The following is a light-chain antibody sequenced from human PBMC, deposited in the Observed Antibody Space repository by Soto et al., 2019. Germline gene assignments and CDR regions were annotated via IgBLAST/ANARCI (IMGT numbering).Light chain of an antibody. Sequence: QSALTQPASVSGSPGQSITISCTGTSSDVGGYNYVSWYQQHPGKAPKLMIYDVSNRPSGVSNRFSGSKSGNTASLTSSGLLFEDESDYYCSSYTSSSTGFHVFGTGTKVTVL. J-gene: IGLJ1*01. CDR3: SSYTSSSTGFHV. CDR2: DVS. V-gene: IGLV2-14*01. CDR1: SSDVGGYNY.